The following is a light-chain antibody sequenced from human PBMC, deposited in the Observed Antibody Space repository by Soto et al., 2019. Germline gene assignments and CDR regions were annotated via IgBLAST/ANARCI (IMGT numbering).Light chain of an antibody. J-gene: IGKJ1*01. CDR1: LGIRID. V-gene: IGKV1-17*01. CDR3: LKYDSYPWT. Sequence: DIQMTQPPSSLSSSVGDRVTITYRARLGIRIDLGRYKHNPGKAPKRRIYAASSLYSGVPSRFRRSVSGTEFTVNLCGLGPGGFAIYFCLKYDSYPWTFGQGTKVDIK. CDR2: AAS.